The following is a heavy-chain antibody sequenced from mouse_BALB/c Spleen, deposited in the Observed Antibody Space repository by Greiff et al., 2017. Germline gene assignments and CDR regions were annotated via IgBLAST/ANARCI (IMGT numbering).Heavy chain of an antibody. V-gene: IGHV1-69*02. CDR2: IYPSDSYT. CDR3: TRRGVVAEDAMDY. CDR1: GYTFTSYW. J-gene: IGHJ4*01. Sequence: VQLQQPGAELVRPGASVKLSCKASGYTFTSYWINWVKQRPGQGLEWIGNIYPSDSYTNYNQKFKDKATLTVDKSSSTAYMQLSSPTSEDSAVYYCTRRGVVAEDAMDYWGQGTSVTVSS. D-gene: IGHD1-1*01.